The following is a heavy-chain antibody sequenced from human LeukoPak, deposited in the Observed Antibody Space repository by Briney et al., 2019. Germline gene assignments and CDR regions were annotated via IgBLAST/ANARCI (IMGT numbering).Heavy chain of an antibody. D-gene: IGHD1-7*01. J-gene: IGHJ6*03. CDR3: AKRRGLELLYYYYMDV. CDR2: ISGSGGST. CDR1: GFTFSSYA. Sequence: GGSLRLSCAASGFTFSSYAMSWVRQAPGKGLEWVSAISGSGGSTYYADSVKGRFTISRDNSKNTPYLQMNSLRAEDTAVYYCAKRRGLELLYYYYMDVWGKGTTVTVSS. V-gene: IGHV3-23*01.